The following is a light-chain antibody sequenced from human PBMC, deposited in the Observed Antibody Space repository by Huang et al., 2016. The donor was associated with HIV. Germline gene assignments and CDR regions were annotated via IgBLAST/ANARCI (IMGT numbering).Light chain of an antibody. CDR2: EAS. CDR1: HDIRNF. Sequence: DIQLTQSPVSLSVSVGDRVTIACQSRHDIRNFFNWYQQKPGKSPKLLIYEASYLQTGGPSRFSASGSGTDFTLTISSLHPEDLATYFCQQYESVPLTFGGGTKVQIK. CDR3: QQYESVPLT. J-gene: IGKJ4*01. V-gene: IGKV1-33*01.